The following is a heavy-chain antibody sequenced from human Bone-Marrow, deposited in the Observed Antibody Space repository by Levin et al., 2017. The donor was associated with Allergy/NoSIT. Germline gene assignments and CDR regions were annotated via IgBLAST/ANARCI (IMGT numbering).Heavy chain of an antibody. V-gene: IGHV4-4*07. J-gene: IGHJ5*02. CDR1: GASISSYY. Sequence: SETLSLTCTVSGASISSYYWIWIRQPAGKGLEWIGRIYTSGSTNYNPSLKSRVTLSLDTSKNQFSLKLTSVTAADTAVYYCARVIGNIAVAGLGWFDPWGQGTLVSVSS. CDR3: ARVIGNIAVAGLGWFDP. CDR2: IYTSGST. D-gene: IGHD6-19*01.